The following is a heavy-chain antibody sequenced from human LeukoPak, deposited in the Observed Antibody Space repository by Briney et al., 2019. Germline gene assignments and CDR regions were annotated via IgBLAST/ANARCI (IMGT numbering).Heavy chain of an antibody. V-gene: IGHV3-74*01. CDR1: GFTFSSYW. J-gene: IGHJ4*02. CDR2: VSSDGSIT. D-gene: IGHD3-10*01. Sequence: GGSLKLSCAASGFTFSSYWMHWVRQAPGKGLVWVSRVSSDGSITSYADSVKGRFTISRDNAKDTLYLQMNSLRAEDTAVYYCARHLNYYLDYWGQGTLVTVSS. CDR3: ARHLNYYLDY.